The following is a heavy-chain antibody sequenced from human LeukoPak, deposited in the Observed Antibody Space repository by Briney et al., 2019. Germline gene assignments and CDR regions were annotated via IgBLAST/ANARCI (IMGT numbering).Heavy chain of an antibody. CDR3: ASLGSSATNFDY. D-gene: IGHD6-25*01. CDR1: GGSISSYY. Sequence: SETLSLTCTVSGGSISSYYWGWIRQPAGKGLEWIGRIYTSGSTNYNPSLKSRVTMSVDTSKNQFSLKLSSVTAADTAVYYCASLGSSATNFDYWGQGTLVTVSS. CDR2: IYTSGST. V-gene: IGHV4-4*07. J-gene: IGHJ4*02.